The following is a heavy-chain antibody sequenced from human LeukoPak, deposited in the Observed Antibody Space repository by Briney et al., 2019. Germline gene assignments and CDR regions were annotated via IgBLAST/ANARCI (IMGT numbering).Heavy chain of an antibody. D-gene: IGHD3-22*01. CDR1: GYTFTSYD. J-gene: IGHJ4*02. CDR2: MNPNSGNT. V-gene: IGHV1-8*01. Sequence: ASVKVSCKASGYTFTSYDINWVRQATGLGLEWMGLMNPNSGNTGYAQKFQGRVTMTRNTSISTAYMELSSLRSEDTAVYYCARGPYYYDSSGYIYWGQGTLVTVSS. CDR3: ARGPYYYDSSGYIY.